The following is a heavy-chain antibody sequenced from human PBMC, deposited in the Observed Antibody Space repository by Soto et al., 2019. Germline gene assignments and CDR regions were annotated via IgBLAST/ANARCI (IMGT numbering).Heavy chain of an antibody. CDR1: GFTFSSYG. CDR2: IWYDGSNK. Sequence: QVQLVESGGGVVQPGRSLRLSCAASGFTFSSYGMHWVRQAPGKGLEWVAVIWYDGSNKYYADSVKGRFTISRDNSKNTLYRQMNSRTAEATAVYYCGRGAQAVTGPCFNYWGQGTQATLSS. D-gene: IGHD6-19*01. J-gene: IGHJ4*02. V-gene: IGHV3-33*01. CDR3: GRGAQAVTGPCFNY.